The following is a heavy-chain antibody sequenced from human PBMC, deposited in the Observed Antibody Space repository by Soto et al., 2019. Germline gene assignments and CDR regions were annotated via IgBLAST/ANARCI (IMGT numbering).Heavy chain of an antibody. Sequence: QAQLVQSGAEVKKPGSSVKVSCKASGGTFSSHTFSWVRQAPGQGLEWMGRIIPALGTATYAQKFQGRVTITADESATTVYMELNSLRSEDTAVYYCARPDFGDYWYFDLWGRGTLVTVSP. J-gene: IGHJ2*01. V-gene: IGHV1-69*08. CDR1: GGTFSSHT. CDR3: ARPDFGDYWYFDL. CDR2: IIPALGTA. D-gene: IGHD4-17*01.